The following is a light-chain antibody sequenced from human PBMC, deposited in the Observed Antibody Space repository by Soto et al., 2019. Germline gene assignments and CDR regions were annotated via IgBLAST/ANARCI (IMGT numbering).Light chain of an antibody. CDR2: AAS. CDR3: QQYGTSPSA. Sequence: EIVLTQFPGTLSLSPGERATLSCKASQSVGCNYEAWYQQKPGQAPRVIIYAASNRASGIPDRFSGSGSGSDFTLTISRLEPEDFAVYYCQQYGTSPSAFGQGTKVEIK. V-gene: IGKV3-20*01. CDR1: QSVGCNY. J-gene: IGKJ1*01.